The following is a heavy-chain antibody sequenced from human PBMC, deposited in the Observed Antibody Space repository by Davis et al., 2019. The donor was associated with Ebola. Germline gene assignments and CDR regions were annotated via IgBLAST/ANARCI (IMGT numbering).Heavy chain of an antibody. V-gene: IGHV3-21*04. Sequence: GESLKISCAASGFTFSSYSMNWVRQAPGKGLEWVSSISSSSSYIYYADSVKGRFTISRDNAKNSLYLQMNSLRAEDTAVYYCTLTVGSFDYWGQGTLVTVSS. CDR3: TLTVGSFDY. J-gene: IGHJ4*02. CDR1: GFTFSSYS. CDR2: ISSSSSYI. D-gene: IGHD1-20*01.